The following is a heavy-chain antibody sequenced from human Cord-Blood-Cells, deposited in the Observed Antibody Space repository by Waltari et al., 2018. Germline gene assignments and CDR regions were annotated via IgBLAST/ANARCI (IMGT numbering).Heavy chain of an antibody. V-gene: IGHV1-69*09. CDR3: ARGSLNELWIGGQFDY. CDR2: IIPILGIA. Sequence: QVQLVQSGAEVKKPGSSVKVSCKASGGTFSSYAISWVRQAPGQGLEWMGRIIPILGIANYAQKFQGRVTITADKATSTAYTELSSLRSEDTAVYYCARGSLNELWIGGQFDYWGQGTLVTVSS. J-gene: IGHJ4*02. CDR1: GGTFSSYA. D-gene: IGHD3-10*01.